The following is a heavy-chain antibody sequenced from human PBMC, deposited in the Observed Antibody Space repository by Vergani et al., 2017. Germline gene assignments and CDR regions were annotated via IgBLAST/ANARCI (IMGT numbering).Heavy chain of an antibody. CDR3: STDPEFPPSY. CDR1: GFTFSHPC. CDR2: GKSKTDGGTT. Sequence: EVQLVESGGGLVKPGGSFRLSCAASGFTFSHPCINWVRQAPGRGLEWVGRGKSKTDGGTTDYAAPVKGRFTISRDDSKNTLYVHMNGLKAEDTAVYYCSTDPEFPPSYWGQGTLVTVSS. J-gene: IGHJ4*02. V-gene: IGHV3-15*01.